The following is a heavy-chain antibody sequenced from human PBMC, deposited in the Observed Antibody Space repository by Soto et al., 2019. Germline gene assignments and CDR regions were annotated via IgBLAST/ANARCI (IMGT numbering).Heavy chain of an antibody. D-gene: IGHD3-10*01. Sequence: GGSLRLSCAASGFTLSVYAMDWVRQAPGKGLEYVSGISSNGVGTYYANSVQGRFTISRDNSKNTVYLQMGSLRPEDMAVYYCARDVVTMVRGVSPTFDPWGQGTLVTVSS. CDR3: ARDVVTMVRGVSPTFDP. J-gene: IGHJ5*02. CDR1: GFTLSVYA. CDR2: ISSNGVGT. V-gene: IGHV3-64*01.